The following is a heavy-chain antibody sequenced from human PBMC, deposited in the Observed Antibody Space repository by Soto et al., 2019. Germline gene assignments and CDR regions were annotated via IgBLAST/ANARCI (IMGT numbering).Heavy chain of an antibody. J-gene: IGHJ4*02. Sequence: GVLRLSCAASGFTFRNYWMGWVRQTPDKGLEWVANIKPDGSDKYYVDSVKGRFTISRDNAKNSLFLQMNSLRAEDTAVYYCARENYFDYRGQGALVTVS. CDR3: ARENYFDY. V-gene: IGHV3-7*01. CDR1: GFTFRNYW. CDR2: IKPDGSDK.